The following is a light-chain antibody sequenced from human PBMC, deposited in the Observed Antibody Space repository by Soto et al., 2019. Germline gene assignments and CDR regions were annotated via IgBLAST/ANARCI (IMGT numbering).Light chain of an antibody. V-gene: IGKV2-30*01. CDR3: MQGTHWPYT. Sequence: DVVMTQSPLSLPVTLGQPASISCRASRSLIYTDGNTYLNWFHQRPGQSPRRLFAKVSNRDSGVPDRFSGSGSGTDFTLKISRVKAEDVGLYYCMQGTHWPYTFGQGTKLEIK. CDR2: KVS. J-gene: IGKJ2*01. CDR1: RSLIYTDGNTY.